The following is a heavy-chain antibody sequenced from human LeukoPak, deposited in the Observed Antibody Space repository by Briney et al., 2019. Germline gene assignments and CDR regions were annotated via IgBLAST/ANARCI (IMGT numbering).Heavy chain of an antibody. D-gene: IGHD2-2*01. CDR2: INWNGGST. CDR1: GFTFDDYG. V-gene: IGHV3-20*04. Sequence: GGSLRLSCAASGFTFDDYGMNWVRQPPGKGLEWVCNINWNGGSTSYADSLKGRLTISRDNAKSSLYLQMNSLRAEDTAMYFCARRMPGDAFDVWGQGTMVTVSS. J-gene: IGHJ3*01. CDR3: ARRMPGDAFDV.